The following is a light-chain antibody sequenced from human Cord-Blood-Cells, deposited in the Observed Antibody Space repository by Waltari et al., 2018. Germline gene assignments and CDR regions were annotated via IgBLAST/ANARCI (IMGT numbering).Light chain of an antibody. CDR3: QQYYGTGCT. CDR2: WAT. CDR1: QSVLYISNNKNY. Sequence: DIVMTQSPDSLAVSLGERATINCTSSQSVLYISNNKNYLPWYQQKPGQPPKRIIYWATNRECGGPHRFSGSGSEPDYTPTITRPQTKNVPVYYCQQYYGTGCTVGPGSKVDIK. V-gene: IGKV4-1*01. J-gene: IGKJ3*01.